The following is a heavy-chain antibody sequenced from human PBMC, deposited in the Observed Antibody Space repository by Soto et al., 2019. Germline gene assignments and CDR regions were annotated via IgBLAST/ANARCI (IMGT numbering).Heavy chain of an antibody. D-gene: IGHD6-19*01. Sequence: QVQLVQSGAEVKKPGASVKVSCKASGYTFINYYMHWVRQAPGQGLEWMGIINPNGGSTTYAQKFQRRVTLTRDTSTNTVNMELSSLRSDDTAVYYCARQKWLVRRNDPFDIWGQGTMVTASS. J-gene: IGHJ3*02. V-gene: IGHV1-46*01. CDR2: INPNGGST. CDR1: GYTFINYY. CDR3: ARQKWLVRRNDPFDI.